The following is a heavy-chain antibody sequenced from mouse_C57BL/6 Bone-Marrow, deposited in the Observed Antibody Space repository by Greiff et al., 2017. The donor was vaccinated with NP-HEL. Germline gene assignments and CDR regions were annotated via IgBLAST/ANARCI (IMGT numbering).Heavy chain of an antibody. CDR2: IDPSDSYT. J-gene: IGHJ3*01. V-gene: IGHV1-50*01. CDR1: GYTFTSYW. D-gene: IGHD2-4*01. Sequence: QVQLQQPGAELVKPGASVKLSCKASGYTFTSYWMQWVKQRPGQGLEWIGEIDPSDSYTNYNQKFKGKATLTVYTSSSTAYMQLSSLTSEDSAVYYCARGDYDYYWGQGTLVTVSA. CDR3: ARGDYDYY.